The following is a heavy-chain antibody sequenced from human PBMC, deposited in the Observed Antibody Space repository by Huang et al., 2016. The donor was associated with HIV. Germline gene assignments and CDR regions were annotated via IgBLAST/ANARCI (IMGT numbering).Heavy chain of an antibody. Sequence: QLQLQGSGPGLVKPSETLSLTCTVSGGSITSSSYYWGWIRQPPGKGLGWVGSIYYSVSTDYHPSLKVRVTVAVDTSKNQFSRKLSSVTAADTAVYYCARHFSYYDSSGYTPWDAFDIWGQGTMVTVSS. V-gene: IGHV4-39*01. D-gene: IGHD3-22*01. CDR2: IYYSVST. J-gene: IGHJ3*02. CDR3: ARHFSYYDSSGYTPWDAFDI. CDR1: GGSITSSSYY.